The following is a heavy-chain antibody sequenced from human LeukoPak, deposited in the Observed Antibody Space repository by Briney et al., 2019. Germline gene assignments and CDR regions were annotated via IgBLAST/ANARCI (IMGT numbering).Heavy chain of an antibody. D-gene: IGHD3-10*01. CDR1: GFTFSSYA. CDR3: AKVQGSGSYGYYGIDV. V-gene: IGHV3-23*01. Sequence: GGSLRLSCAASGFTFSSYAMSWLRPAPGKGLEWVSAIGVSGGSTYYADSVKGRFTISRDNSKNTLYLQMNSLRAEDTAVYYCAKVQGSGSYGYYGIDVWGQGTTVTVSS. CDR2: IGVSGGST. J-gene: IGHJ6*02.